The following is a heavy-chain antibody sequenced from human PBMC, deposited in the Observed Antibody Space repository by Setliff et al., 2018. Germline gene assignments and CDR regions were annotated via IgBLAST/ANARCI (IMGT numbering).Heavy chain of an antibody. J-gene: IGHJ4*02. CDR2: IHYSGTT. V-gene: IGHV4-39*01. Sequence: PSETLSLTCTVSGASITSGTYYWGWIRQPPGKGLEWIGRIHYSGTTYSNASLASRLTISVDTSKSQFSLKLSSVTAADTAVYYCARHATYYYGSGNLPFDSWGQGTLVTVSS. CDR3: ARHATYYYGSGNLPFDS. D-gene: IGHD3-10*01. CDR1: GASITSGTYY.